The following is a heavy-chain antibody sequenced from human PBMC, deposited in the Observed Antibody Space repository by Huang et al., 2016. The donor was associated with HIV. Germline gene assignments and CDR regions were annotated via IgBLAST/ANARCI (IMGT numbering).Heavy chain of an antibody. Sequence: QVQLVESGGAVVQPGRSLRLSCTASGLTLNNFCMYWVRQGRGKVLEWVAVVSADGNIKKSVDAGKGRFTISRDKTQNMLYLQINNLGGEDTALDHCAKASRGGFELDFWGQGTLVTVSS. V-gene: IGHV3-30*18. CDR3: AKASRGGFELDF. D-gene: IGHD5-12*01. CDR2: VSADGNIK. CDR1: GLTLNNFC. J-gene: IGHJ4*02.